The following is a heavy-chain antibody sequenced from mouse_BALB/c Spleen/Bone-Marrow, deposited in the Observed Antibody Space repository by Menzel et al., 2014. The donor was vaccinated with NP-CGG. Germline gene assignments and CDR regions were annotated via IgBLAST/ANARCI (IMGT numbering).Heavy chain of an antibody. Sequence: VKLVESGPDLVAPSQSLSLTCTVSGFSLTSYGLHWVRQPPGTGLEWLGVIWSDGSTTYNSARKSRLSISKDNSKRQVLLKRNSLQTDDTAMYYWARSGTDDAMDYWGQGTSVTVSS. CDR2: IWSDGST. J-gene: IGHJ4*01. CDR3: ARSGTDDAMDY. V-gene: IGHV2-6-2*01. CDR1: GFSLTSYG. D-gene: IGHD4-1*01.